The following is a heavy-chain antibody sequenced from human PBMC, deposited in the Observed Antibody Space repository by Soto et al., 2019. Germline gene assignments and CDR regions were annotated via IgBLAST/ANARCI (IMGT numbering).Heavy chain of an antibody. CDR1: GFNFSSHD. CDR2: IWYDGSNK. V-gene: IGHV3-33*01. Sequence: QTGGSMRLSCAASGFNFSSHDIHWVRQAPGKGLEWVAVIWYDGSNKYYADSVKGRFTISRDNSKNTLYLQMNSLRAEDTAVYYCARDGTGSLYDYWGQGALVTVSS. J-gene: IGHJ4*02. D-gene: IGHD1-26*01. CDR3: ARDGTGSLYDY.